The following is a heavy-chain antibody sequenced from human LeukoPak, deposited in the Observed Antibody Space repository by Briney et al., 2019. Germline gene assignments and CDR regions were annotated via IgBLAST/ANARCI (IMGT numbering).Heavy chain of an antibody. CDR1: GYTFTSYG. CDR3: ARDHYYGSGSYPYNWFDP. J-gene: IGHJ5*02. V-gene: IGHV1-18*01. D-gene: IGHD3-10*01. Sequence: ASVKVSCTASGYTFTSYGISWVRQAPGQGLEWMGWISAYNGNTNYAQKLQGRVTMTTDTSTSTAYMELRSLRSDDTAVYYCARDHYYGSGSYPYNWFDPWGQGTLVTVSS. CDR2: ISAYNGNT.